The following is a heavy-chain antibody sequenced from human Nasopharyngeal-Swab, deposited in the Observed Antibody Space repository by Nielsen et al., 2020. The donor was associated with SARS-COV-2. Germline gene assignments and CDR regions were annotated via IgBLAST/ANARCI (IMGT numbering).Heavy chain of an antibody. V-gene: IGHV3-21*01. Sequence: GESLKISCAASGFTFSSYNMNWVRQAPGKGLEWVSSISSSSSYIYYADSVKGRFTISRDNAKNSLYLQMNSLRAEDTAVYYCARDGGSYLDYWGQGTLVTVSS. CDR2: ISSSSSYI. D-gene: IGHD1-26*01. CDR1: GFTFSSYN. J-gene: IGHJ4*02. CDR3: ARDGGSYLDY.